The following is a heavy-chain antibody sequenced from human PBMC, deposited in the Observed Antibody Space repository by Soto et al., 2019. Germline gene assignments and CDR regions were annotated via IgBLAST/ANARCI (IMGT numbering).Heavy chain of an antibody. V-gene: IGHV3-9*01. J-gene: IGHJ4*02. CDR3: AKDMSGGDYYRYFDY. CDR1: GFTFDDYA. D-gene: IGHD4-17*01. CDR2: ISWNSGSI. Sequence: EVQLVESGGGLVQPGRSLRLSCAASGFTFDDYAMHWVRQAPGKGLEWVSGISWNSGSIGYADSVKGRFTISRDNAKNSLYLKMNSLRAEDTALYYCAKDMSGGDYYRYFDYWGQGTLVTVSS.